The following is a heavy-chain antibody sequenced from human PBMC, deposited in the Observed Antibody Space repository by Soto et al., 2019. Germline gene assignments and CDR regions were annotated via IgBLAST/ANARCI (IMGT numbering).Heavy chain of an antibody. CDR1: GGTFSSYA. CDR2: IIPIFGTA. D-gene: IGHD5-18*01. V-gene: IGHV1-69*01. J-gene: IGHJ4*02. CDR3: ARTPDKRGYSYGLSFDY. Sequence: QVQLVQSGAEVKKPGSSVKVSCKASGGTFSSYAISWVRQAPGQGLEWMGGIIPIFGTANYAQKFQGRVTITADESTSTAYIELSSLRSEDTAVYYCARTPDKRGYSYGLSFDYWGQGTLVTVSS.